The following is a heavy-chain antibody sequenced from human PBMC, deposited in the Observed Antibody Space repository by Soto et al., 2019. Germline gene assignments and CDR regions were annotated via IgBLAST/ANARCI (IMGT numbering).Heavy chain of an antibody. CDR2: IGKAGDT. CDR3: VSHSAGHVMDV. D-gene: IGHD3-10*01. V-gene: IGHV3-13*01. CDR1: GFTFSSYD. J-gene: IGHJ6*02. Sequence: DVQLVESGGDLVQPGGSLRLSCAASGFTFSSYDMQWVRQVTGKGLEWVSSIGKAGDTYYADSVKGRFTISRENAKNSLYLQMSSLRAGDTPVDYGVSHSAGHVMDVWGQGTTVTVSS.